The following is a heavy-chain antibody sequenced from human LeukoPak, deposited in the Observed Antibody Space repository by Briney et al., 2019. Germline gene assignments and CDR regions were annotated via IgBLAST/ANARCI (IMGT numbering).Heavy chain of an antibody. J-gene: IGHJ4*02. CDR3: ARDFEGYCSGGSCPVLDY. Sequence: ASVKVSCKASGYTFTGYYMHWVRQAPGQGLEWMGRIDPNSGGTNYAQKFQGRVTMTRDTSISTAYMELSRLRSDDTAVYYCARDFEGYCSGGSCPVLDYWGQGTLVTVSS. V-gene: IGHV1-2*06. CDR2: IDPNSGGT. D-gene: IGHD2-15*01. CDR1: GYTFTGYY.